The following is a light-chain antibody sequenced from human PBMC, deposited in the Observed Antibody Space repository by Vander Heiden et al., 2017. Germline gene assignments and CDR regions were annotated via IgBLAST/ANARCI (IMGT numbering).Light chain of an antibody. J-gene: IGLJ2*01. CDR3: QVWDSSSDLYVV. V-gene: IGLV3-21*02. CDR1: NIGSKS. Sequence: SYVLTQSPSVSVAPGQTARITCGGNNIGSKSVQWYQQKPGQAPVVIVYEDSDRPSGIPERFSGSNSGNSATLTISKVEAGEEADYYCQVWDSSSDLYVVFGGGTKLTVL. CDR2: EDS.